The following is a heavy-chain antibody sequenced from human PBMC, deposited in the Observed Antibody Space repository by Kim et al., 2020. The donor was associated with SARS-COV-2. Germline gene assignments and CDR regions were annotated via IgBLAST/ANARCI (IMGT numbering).Heavy chain of an antibody. J-gene: IGHJ2*01. CDR3: ARHFGYVAPYWYFDL. CDR1: GGSISSYY. D-gene: IGHD2-2*01. V-gene: IGHV4-59*08. Sequence: SETLSLTCTVSGGSISSYYWSWIRQPPGKGLEWIGYIYYSGSTNYNPSLKSRVTISVDTSKNQFSLKLSSVTAADTAVYYCARHFGYVAPYWYFDLWGR. CDR2: IYYSGST.